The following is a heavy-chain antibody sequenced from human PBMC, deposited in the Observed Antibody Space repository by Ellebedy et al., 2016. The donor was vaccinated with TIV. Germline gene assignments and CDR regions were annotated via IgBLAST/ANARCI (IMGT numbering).Heavy chain of an antibody. D-gene: IGHD3-10*02. V-gene: IGHV3-66*01. CDR3: ARASFYDVDLSGWYFDL. Sequence: GESLKLSCASSGFTVSRNYLTWVRQAPGKGLEWVSVIYRGDTTYYADSVSGRFTIPRDNSKNTLYLQMNSLRAEDTAVYYCARASFYDVDLSGWYFDLWGRGTLVTVSS. CDR2: IYRGDTT. CDR1: GFTVSRNY. J-gene: IGHJ2*01.